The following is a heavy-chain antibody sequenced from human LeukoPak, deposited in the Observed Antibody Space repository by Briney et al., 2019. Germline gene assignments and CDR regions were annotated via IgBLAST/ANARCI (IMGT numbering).Heavy chain of an antibody. CDR3: ARGYNWNSGTNWFDP. CDR2: IYYSGST. Sequence: PSETLSLTCTVSGGSISDYYWSWIRQPPGKGLEWIGYIYYSGSTNYNPSLKSRVTISVDTSKNQFSLKLSSVTAADTAVYYCARGYNWNSGTNWFDPWGQGTLVTVSS. D-gene: IGHD1-7*01. CDR1: GGSISDYY. J-gene: IGHJ5*02. V-gene: IGHV4-59*01.